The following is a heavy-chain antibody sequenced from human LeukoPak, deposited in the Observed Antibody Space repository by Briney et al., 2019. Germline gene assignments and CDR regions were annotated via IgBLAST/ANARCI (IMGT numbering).Heavy chain of an antibody. CDR1: GFTFSSYA. CDR3: ARVLITMVRGVISPTDY. D-gene: IGHD3-10*01. CDR2: ISYDGSNK. Sequence: GGSLGLSCAASGFTFSSYAMHWVRQAPGKGLEWVAVISYDGSNKYYADSVKGRFTISRDNSKNTLYLQMNSLRAEDTAVYYCARVLITMVRGVISPTDYWGQGTLVTVSS. J-gene: IGHJ4*02. V-gene: IGHV3-30*04.